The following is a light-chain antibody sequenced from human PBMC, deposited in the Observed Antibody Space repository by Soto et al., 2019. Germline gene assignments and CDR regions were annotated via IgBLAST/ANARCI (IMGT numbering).Light chain of an antibody. CDR1: QSISSY. V-gene: IGKV1-39*01. J-gene: IGKJ1*01. CDR3: QHSYSTPWT. Sequence: DIQMTQSPSSLSASVGDRVTITCRASQSISSYLNWYQQKPGKAPKLLIYAASSLQSGVPSRFSGSGSGTDLTLTISSLQPEDFATYYCQHSYSTPWTFGQGTKVEIK. CDR2: AAS.